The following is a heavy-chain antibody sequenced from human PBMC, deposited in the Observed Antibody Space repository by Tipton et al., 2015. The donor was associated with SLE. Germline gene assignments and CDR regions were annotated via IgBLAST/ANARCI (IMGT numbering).Heavy chain of an antibody. J-gene: IGHJ3*02. CDR3: ATYSSSWPDAFDI. Sequence: QLVQSGAEVKKPGASVKVSCKTSGYTFTTYGVSWVRQAPGQGLQWMGWINPNNGNTNYAQNLQGRVTMTTDTSTSTAYLQLRSLRSDDTAVYYCATYSSSWPDAFDIWGQGTMVTVSS. CDR1: GYTFTTYG. D-gene: IGHD6-13*01. V-gene: IGHV1-18*01. CDR2: INPNNGNT.